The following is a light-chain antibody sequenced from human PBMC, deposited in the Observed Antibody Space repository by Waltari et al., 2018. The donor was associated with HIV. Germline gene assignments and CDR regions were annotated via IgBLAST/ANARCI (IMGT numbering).Light chain of an antibody. CDR2: DAS. CDR3: QQRGNWPWT. Sequence: ELVLTQSPATLSLSPGETATLSCRASQTFSSYLAFYQQKPGQVPRLLIYDASNRATGIPARFSGSGSGTDFTLTISSLEPEDFALYYCQQRGNWPWTFGQGTKVEIK. CDR1: QTFSSY. V-gene: IGKV3-11*01. J-gene: IGKJ1*01.